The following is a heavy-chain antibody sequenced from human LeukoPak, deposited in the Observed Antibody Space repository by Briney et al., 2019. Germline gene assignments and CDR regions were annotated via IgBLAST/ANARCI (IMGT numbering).Heavy chain of an antibody. J-gene: IGHJ4*02. Sequence: PSETLSLTCAVYGGSFSGYYWSWIRQPPGKGLEWIGEINHSGSTNYNPSLKSRVTISVDTSKNQFSLKLSSVTAADTAVYYRARDDGSGGDYWGQGTLVTVSS. CDR2: INHSGST. D-gene: IGHD3-10*01. V-gene: IGHV4-34*01. CDR1: GGSFSGYY. CDR3: ARDDGSGGDY.